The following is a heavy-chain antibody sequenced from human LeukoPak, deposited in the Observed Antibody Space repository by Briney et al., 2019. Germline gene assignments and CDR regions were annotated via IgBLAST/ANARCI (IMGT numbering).Heavy chain of an antibody. D-gene: IGHD2-2*01. Sequence: GGSLRLSCAASGFTVSSNYMSWVRQAPGKGLEWVANIKQDGSAKNYVDSVKGRFAISRDNAKNSLYLQMNSLRSEDTAVYYCAKMPDFDYWGQGTLITVSS. CDR3: AKMPDFDY. CDR2: IKQDGSAK. J-gene: IGHJ4*02. V-gene: IGHV3-7*03. CDR1: GFTVSSNY.